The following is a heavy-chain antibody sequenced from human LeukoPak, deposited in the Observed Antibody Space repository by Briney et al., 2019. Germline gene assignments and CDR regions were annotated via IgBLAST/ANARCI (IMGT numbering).Heavy chain of an antibody. CDR3: ARKATTGPTKAAFDI. J-gene: IGHJ3*02. Sequence: PSETLSLTCAVSGYSISSSNYWAWIRQPPGKGLEWIGHIYYSGSIYYNPSLKSRVTMSVDTSKNQFSLKLSSVTAVDTAVYYCARKATTGPTKAAFDIWGXGTMVTVSS. V-gene: IGHV4-28*05. CDR1: GYSISSSNY. CDR2: IYYSGSI. D-gene: IGHD4-17*01.